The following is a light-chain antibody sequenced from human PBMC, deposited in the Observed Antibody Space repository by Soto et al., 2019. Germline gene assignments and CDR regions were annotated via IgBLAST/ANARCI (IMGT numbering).Light chain of an antibody. CDR2: DVS. CDR1: SSDIGDSNY. V-gene: IGLV2-14*03. J-gene: IGLJ1*01. CDR3: SSFRSSSTSYV. Sequence: QSLLTQPASVSGSPGQSIPISCTGTSSDIGDSNYVSWYQQHPGKAPKLVIYDVSNRPSGVSNRFSGSKSANTASLTISGLQAEDEADYYCSSFRSSSTSYVFGTGTKVTVL.